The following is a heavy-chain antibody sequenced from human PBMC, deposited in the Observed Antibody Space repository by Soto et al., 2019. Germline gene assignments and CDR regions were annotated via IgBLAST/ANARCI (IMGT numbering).Heavy chain of an antibody. CDR1: GYTFTSYW. CDR2: IYPGGSDT. Sequence: PGESLKISCQGSGYTFTSYWVGWVRQMPGKGLEWMGIIYPGGSDTTYSPSFQGQVTISADKSISTAYLQWSSLKASDTAMYYCAKTSKYYYDSSGSLDYWGQGTLVTVSS. D-gene: IGHD3-22*01. CDR3: AKTSKYYYDSSGSLDY. V-gene: IGHV5-51*01. J-gene: IGHJ4*02.